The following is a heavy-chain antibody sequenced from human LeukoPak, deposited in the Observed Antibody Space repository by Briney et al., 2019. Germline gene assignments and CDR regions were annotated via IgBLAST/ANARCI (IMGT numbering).Heavy chain of an antibody. CDR2: IYYSGST. Sequence: LETLSLTCTVSGGSISSYYWSWIRQPPGKGLEWIGYIYYSGSTNYNPSLKSRVTISVDTSKNQFSLKLSSVTAADTAVYYCARDYNLYYFDYWGQGTLVTVSS. D-gene: IGHD1-14*01. V-gene: IGHV4-59*01. CDR3: ARDYNLYYFDY. J-gene: IGHJ4*02. CDR1: GGSISSYY.